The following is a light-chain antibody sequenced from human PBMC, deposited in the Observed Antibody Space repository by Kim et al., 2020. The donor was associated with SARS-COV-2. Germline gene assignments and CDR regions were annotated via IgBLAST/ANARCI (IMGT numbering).Light chain of an antibody. Sequence: QSALTQPASVSGSPGQSITISCTGTSSDVGGYNYVSWYQQHPGRAPKLMIYDVRTRPSGVSNRFSGSKSGNTASLTISGLQADDEADYYCSSFTSSTTWVFGGGTQLTVL. CDR2: DVR. CDR3: SSFTSSTTWV. J-gene: IGLJ3*02. CDR1: SSDVGGYNY. V-gene: IGLV2-14*03.